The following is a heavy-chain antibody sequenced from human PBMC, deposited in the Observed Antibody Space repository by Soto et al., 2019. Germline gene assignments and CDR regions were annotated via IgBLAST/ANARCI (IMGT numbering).Heavy chain of an antibody. D-gene: IGHD3-3*01. J-gene: IGHJ6*03. CDR2: IYPGDSDS. CDR1: GYSFTSYW. CDR3: ARQAYDFWGGYYPNQLHHYYYYMDV. Sequence: GESLKISCKGSGYSFTSYWIGWVRQMPGKGLEWMGIIYPGDSDSRYSPSFQGQVTISADKSISTAYLQWSSLKASDTAMYYCARQAYDFWGGYYPNQLHHYYYYMDVWGKGTTVTVSS. V-gene: IGHV5-51*01.